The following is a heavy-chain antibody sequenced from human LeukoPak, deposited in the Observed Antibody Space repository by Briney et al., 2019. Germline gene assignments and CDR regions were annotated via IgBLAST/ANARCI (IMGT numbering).Heavy chain of an antibody. CDR2: ISGSGGNA. V-gene: IGHV3-23*01. Sequence: PGGSLRLSCAASGFTFRSYAMTWVRQAPGKGLEWVSVISGSGGNAYYADSVKGRFTISRDNFKNTLYLQMNSLTAEDTAIYYCAKGGTSSCYFVFDYWGQGVLVTVSS. D-gene: IGHD2-15*01. CDR1: GFTFRSYA. J-gene: IGHJ4*02. CDR3: AKGGTSSCYFVFDY.